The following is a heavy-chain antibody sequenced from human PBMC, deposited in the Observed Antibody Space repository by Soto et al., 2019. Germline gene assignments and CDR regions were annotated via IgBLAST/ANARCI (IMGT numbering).Heavy chain of an antibody. Sequence: QVQLVESGGGVVQPGRSLRLSCAASGFTFSSYGMHWVRQAPGKGLEWVAVIWYDGSNKYYADSVKGRFTISRDNSKNSLYLQMNSLRAEDTAVYYCARVTGYSSGWYFDYWGQGTLVTASS. V-gene: IGHV3-33*01. J-gene: IGHJ4*02. D-gene: IGHD6-19*01. CDR1: GFTFSSYG. CDR3: ARVTGYSSGWYFDY. CDR2: IWYDGSNK.